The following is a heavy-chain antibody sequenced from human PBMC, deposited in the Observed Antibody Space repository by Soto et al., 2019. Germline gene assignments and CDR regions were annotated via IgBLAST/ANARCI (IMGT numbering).Heavy chain of an antibody. CDR2: IIPIFGTA. CDR1: GGTFSSYA. Sequence: SVKVSCKASGGTFSSYAISWVRQAPGQGLEWMGGIIPIFGTANYAQKFQGRVTITADKSTSTAYMELSSLRSEDTAVYYCARETWYRSSQGSYYYYGMDVWGQGTTVTVSS. V-gene: IGHV1-69*06. D-gene: IGHD6-13*01. J-gene: IGHJ6*02. CDR3: ARETWYRSSQGSYYYYGMDV.